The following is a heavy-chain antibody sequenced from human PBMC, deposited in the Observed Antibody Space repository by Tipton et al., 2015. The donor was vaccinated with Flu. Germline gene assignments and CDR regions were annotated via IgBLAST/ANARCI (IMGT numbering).Heavy chain of an antibody. Sequence: TLSLTCTVSGGTISRYYWSWIRQPPGKGLEWIGYIYYSGSTNYNPSLKSRVTISVDTSKNQFSLKLSSVTAADTAVYYCARGAVVGKPSGVDPWDQGTLVSVA. V-gene: IGHV4-59*12. CDR1: GGTISRYY. D-gene: IGHD2-15*01. CDR2: IYYSGST. CDR3: ARGAVVGKPSGVDP. J-gene: IGHJ5*02.